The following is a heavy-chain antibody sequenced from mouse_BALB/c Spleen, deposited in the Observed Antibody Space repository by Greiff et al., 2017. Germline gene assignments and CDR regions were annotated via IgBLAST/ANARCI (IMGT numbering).Heavy chain of an antibody. J-gene: IGHJ4*01. CDR3: ARQGDPYAMHY. V-gene: IGHV5-6*01. D-gene: IGHD3-3*01. CDR1: GFTFSSYG. Sequence: EVTLVESGGDLVKPGGSLKLSCAASGFTFSSYGMSWVRQTPDKRLEWVATISSGGSYTYYPDSVKGRFTISRDNAKNTLYLQMSSLKSEDTAMYYCARQGDPYAMHYWGQGTSVTVSS. CDR2: ISSGGSYT.